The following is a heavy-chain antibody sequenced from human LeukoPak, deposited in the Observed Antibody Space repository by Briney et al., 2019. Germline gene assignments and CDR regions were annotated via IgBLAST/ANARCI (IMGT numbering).Heavy chain of an antibody. Sequence: GGSLRLSCAASGFTLSSYWMHWVRQAPGKGLVWVSRINSDGSSTSYADSVKGRFTISRDNAKNTLYLQMNSLRAEDTAVYYCARDQELYSSGYPFFDYWGQGTLVTVSS. CDR3: ARDQELYSSGYPFFDY. CDR1: GFTLSSYW. D-gene: IGHD6-19*01. V-gene: IGHV3-74*01. CDR2: INSDGSST. J-gene: IGHJ4*02.